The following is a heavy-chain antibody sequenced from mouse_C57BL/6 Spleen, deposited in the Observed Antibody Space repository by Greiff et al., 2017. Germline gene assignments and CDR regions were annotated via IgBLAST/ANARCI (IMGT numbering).Heavy chain of an antibody. V-gene: IGHV1-7*01. CDR1: GYTFTSYW. D-gene: IGHD1-1*01. CDR2: INPSSGYP. J-gene: IGHJ1*03. Sequence: VKLQQSGAELAKPGASVKLSCKASGYTFTSYWMHWVKQRPGQGLEWIGYINPSSGYPKYNQKFKDKDTFTADKSSSTAYMQLSSLTYEDSAVYYCAREGLLRLYWYFDVWGTGTTVTVSS. CDR3: AREGLLRLYWYFDV.